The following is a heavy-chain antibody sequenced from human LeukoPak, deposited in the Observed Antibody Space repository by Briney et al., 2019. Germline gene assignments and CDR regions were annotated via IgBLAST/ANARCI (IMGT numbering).Heavy chain of an antibody. CDR1: GDSITSDY. Sequence: SETLSLTCTVSGDSITSDYWSWIRRPAGKGLEWIGRIYSTGSTNYNPSLKSRVTMSIDTSKSQFSLKVNSMTAADTAVYYCARSPTYDSSGRMNYFDYWGQGALVTVSS. CDR3: ARSPTYDSSGRMNYFDY. D-gene: IGHD3-22*01. V-gene: IGHV4-4*07. CDR2: IYSTGST. J-gene: IGHJ4*02.